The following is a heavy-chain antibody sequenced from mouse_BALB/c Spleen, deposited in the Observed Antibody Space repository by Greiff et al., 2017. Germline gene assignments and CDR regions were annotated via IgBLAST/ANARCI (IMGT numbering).Heavy chain of an antibody. V-gene: IGHV5-12-1*01. D-gene: IGHD1-1*01. J-gene: IGHJ3*01. Sequence: EVKLVESGGGLVKPGGSLKLSCAASGFAFSSYDMSWVRQTPEKRLEWVAYISSGGGSTYYPDPVKGRFTISRDNAKNTLYLQMSSLKSEDTAMYYCARREYYYGPRPWCAYGGKGTRDTVST. CDR2: ISSGGGST. CDR1: GFAFSSYD. CDR3: ARREYYYGPRPWCAY.